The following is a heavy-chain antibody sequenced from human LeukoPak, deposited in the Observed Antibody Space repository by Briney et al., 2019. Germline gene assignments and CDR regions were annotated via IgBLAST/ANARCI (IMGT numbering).Heavy chain of an antibody. V-gene: IGHV1-18*01. CDR1: GYTFTSYG. CDR3: AREVSSGWYSGNDY. D-gene: IGHD6-19*01. Sequence: ASVKVSCKASGYTFTSYGISWVRQAPGQGLEWMGWISAYNGNTNHAQKLQGRVTMTTDTSTSTAYMELRSLRSDDTAVYYCAREVSSGWYSGNDYWGQGTLVTVSS. J-gene: IGHJ4*02. CDR2: ISAYNGNT.